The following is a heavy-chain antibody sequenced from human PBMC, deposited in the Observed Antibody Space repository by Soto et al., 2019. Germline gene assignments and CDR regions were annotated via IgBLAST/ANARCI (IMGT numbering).Heavy chain of an antibody. CDR3: ARPGGEYSSSQYYYYGMDV. V-gene: IGHV1-69*13. D-gene: IGHD6-6*01. CDR2: IIPIFGTA. CDR1: GGTFSSYA. Sequence: GASVKVSCKASGGTFSSYAISWVRQAPGQGLEWMGGIIPIFGTANYAQKFQGRVTITADESTSTAYMELSSLRSEDTAVYYCARPGGEYSSSQYYYYGMDVWGQGTTVTVSS. J-gene: IGHJ6*02.